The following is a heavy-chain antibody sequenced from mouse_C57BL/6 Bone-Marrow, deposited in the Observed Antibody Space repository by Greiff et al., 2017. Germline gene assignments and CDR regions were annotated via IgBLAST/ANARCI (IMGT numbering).Heavy chain of an antibody. V-gene: IGHV1-72*01. CDR2: IDPNSGGT. J-gene: IGHJ1*03. CDR1: GYTFTSYW. Sequence: VQLQQPGAELVKPGASVKLSCKASGYTFTSYWMHWVKQRPGRGLEWIGRIDPNSGGTKYNEKFKSKATLTVDNPSSTAYMQLSSLTSEDSAVYYSARMGVYDYDGERYFDVWGTGTTVTVSS. CDR3: ARMGVYDYDGERYFDV. D-gene: IGHD2-4*01.